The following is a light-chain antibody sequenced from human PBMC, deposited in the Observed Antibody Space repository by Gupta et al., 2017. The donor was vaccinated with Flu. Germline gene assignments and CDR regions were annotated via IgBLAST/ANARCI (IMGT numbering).Light chain of an antibody. Sequence: DIQMMQSPSSLSASVADRVTITCRASQGIRNDLGWYQQKRGKAPKRLIYAASRVQSGVPSRFSGSGSATRFTLTISSLQPEDFANYYCRQCNSSLTAFGQGTKVEIK. V-gene: IGKV1-17*01. J-gene: IGKJ1*01. CDR3: RQCNSSLTA. CDR1: QGIRND. CDR2: AAS.